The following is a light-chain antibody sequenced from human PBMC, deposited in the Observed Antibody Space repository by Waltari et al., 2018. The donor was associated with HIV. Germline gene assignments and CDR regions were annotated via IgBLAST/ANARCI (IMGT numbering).Light chain of an antibody. Sequence: DIVMTQSPHSLAVSLGERATINCKSSQSISPRHNNDNYLYWYQQKPGQPPKLLLSGASTRESAAPDRFSGSGSGTDFTLTINNLQAEDVAVYYCQQYLGIPYTFGQGTKLELK. J-gene: IGKJ2*01. CDR3: QQYLGIPYT. CDR1: QSISPRHNNDNY. CDR2: GAS. V-gene: IGKV4-1*01.